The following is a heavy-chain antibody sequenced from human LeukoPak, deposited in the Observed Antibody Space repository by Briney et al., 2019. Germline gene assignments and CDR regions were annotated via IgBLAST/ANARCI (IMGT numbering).Heavy chain of an antibody. CDR2: IYYSGST. Sequence: SETLSLTCTVSGGSISSGGYYWSWIRQHPGKGLEWIGYIYYSGSTYYNPSLKSRVTISVDTSKNQFSLKLSSVTAADTAVYYCERGTLGEWSDTWYFDYWGQGTLVTVSS. J-gene: IGHJ4*02. V-gene: IGHV4-31*03. D-gene: IGHD3-3*01. CDR3: ERGTLGEWSDTWYFDY. CDR1: GGSISSGGYY.